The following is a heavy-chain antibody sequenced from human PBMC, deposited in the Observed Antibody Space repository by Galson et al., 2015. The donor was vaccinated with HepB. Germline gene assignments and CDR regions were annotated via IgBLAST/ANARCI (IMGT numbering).Heavy chain of an antibody. CDR2: IRSNAYGGTT. V-gene: IGHV3-49*03. CDR1: GFTFGDYA. D-gene: IGHD5-18*01. Sequence: SLRLSCAASGFTFGDYAMSWFRQAPGKGLEWVGFIRSNAYGGTTAYAASVKGRFTISRDDSKSIAYLQMNSLKIEDTAVYYCTRDHKVSPGYSYGHYWGQGTLVTVSS. J-gene: IGHJ4*02. CDR3: TRDHKVSPGYSYGHY.